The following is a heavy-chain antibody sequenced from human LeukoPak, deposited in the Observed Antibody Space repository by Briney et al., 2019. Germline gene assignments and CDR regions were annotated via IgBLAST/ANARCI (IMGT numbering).Heavy chain of an antibody. Sequence: SETLSLTCTVSGGSISSYYWSWIRQPPGKGLEWIGYIYYSGSTNYNPSLKGRVTISVDTSKNQFSLKLSSVTAADTAVYYCARAGAYSYGKFDYWGQGTLVTVSS. CDR1: GGSISSYY. J-gene: IGHJ4*02. D-gene: IGHD5-18*01. V-gene: IGHV4-59*01. CDR3: ARAGAYSYGKFDY. CDR2: IYYSGST.